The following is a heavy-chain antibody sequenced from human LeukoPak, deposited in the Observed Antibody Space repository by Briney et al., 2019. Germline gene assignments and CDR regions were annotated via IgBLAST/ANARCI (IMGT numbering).Heavy chain of an antibody. CDR2: ISSSSSTI. D-gene: IGHD2-15*01. CDR3: ARDVYCSGGSCPRGYYYYGMDV. V-gene: IGHV3-11*01. Sequence: GGSLRLSCAASGFTFSDYYMSWIRQAPGKGLEWVSYISSSSSTIYYADSVRGRFTISRDNAKNSLYLQMNSLRAEDTAVYYCARDVYCSGGSCPRGYYYYGMDVWGQGTTVTVSS. J-gene: IGHJ6*02. CDR1: GFTFSDYY.